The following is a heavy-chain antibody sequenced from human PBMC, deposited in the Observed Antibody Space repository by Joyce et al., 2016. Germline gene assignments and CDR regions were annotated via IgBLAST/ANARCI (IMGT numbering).Heavy chain of an antibody. CDR1: GSTFSSSS. V-gene: IGHV3-21*01. CDR3: ARGEISYYYAMDV. J-gene: IGHJ6*02. CDR2: FITTSDYI. D-gene: IGHD3-16*01. Sequence: QLVESGGGVVKAGGSLRLSCEASGSTFSSSSMSWFRQAPGKGLEWVAAFITTSDYIFHAETVRGRFTVSRDNAKKTLYLKMNSLRSEDSAVFYCARGEISYYYAMDVWGQGTTVTVSS.